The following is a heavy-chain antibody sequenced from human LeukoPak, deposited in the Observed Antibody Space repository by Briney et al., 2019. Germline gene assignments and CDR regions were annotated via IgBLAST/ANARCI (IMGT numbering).Heavy chain of an antibody. CDR1: GGSFSGYY. V-gene: IGHV4-34*01. J-gene: IGHJ4*02. CDR2: INHSGST. D-gene: IGHD5-18*01. CDR3: ARGRGYSYGYIDY. Sequence: SETLSLTCAVYGGSFSGYYWSWIRQPPGKGLERIGEINHSGSTNYNPSLKSRVTISVDTSKNQFSLKLSSVTAADTAVYYCARGRGYSYGYIDYWGQGTLVTVSS.